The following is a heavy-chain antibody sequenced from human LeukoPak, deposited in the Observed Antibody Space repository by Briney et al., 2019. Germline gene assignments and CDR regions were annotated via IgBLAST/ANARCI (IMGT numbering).Heavy chain of an antibody. Sequence: GGSLRLSCAASGFIFDDYYMSWIRQAPGKGLEWVSYISSSGNTVYYADSVKGRFAISRDNAEHSLYLQMNSLRAEDTAVYYCARGYGSGGYWGQGTLVTVSS. V-gene: IGHV3-11*01. CDR1: GFIFDDYY. CDR3: ARGYGSGGY. D-gene: IGHD3-10*01. J-gene: IGHJ4*02. CDR2: ISSSGNTV.